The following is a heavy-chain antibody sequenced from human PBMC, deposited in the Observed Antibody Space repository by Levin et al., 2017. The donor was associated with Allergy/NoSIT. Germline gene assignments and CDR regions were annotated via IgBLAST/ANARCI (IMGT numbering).Heavy chain of an antibody. J-gene: IGHJ6*03. CDR1: GFTFSTYA. CDR3: AKDVSTSSNYYYMDV. V-gene: IGHV3-23*01. D-gene: IGHD2-2*01. CDR2: ISGSGGST. Sequence: GGSLRLSCAASGFTFSTYAMSWVRQAPGKGLEWVSGISGSGGSTYYADSVKGRFTISRDNSKKTLFLQMNSLRGEDTAVYYCAKDVSTSSNYYYMDVWGRGTTVTVSS.